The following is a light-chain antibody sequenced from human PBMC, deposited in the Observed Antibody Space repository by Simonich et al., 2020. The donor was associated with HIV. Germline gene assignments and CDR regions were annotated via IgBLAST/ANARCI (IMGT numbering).Light chain of an antibody. CDR2: EGS. CDR1: SSDVGSYNL. Sequence: QSALTQPASVSGSPGQSITISCTGTSSDVGSYNLVSWYQQHPGKAPQLIIYEGSKRPSGVSNRFSGSKSGNTASLTISGLQAEDEADYYCCSYAGSSTWMFGGGTKLTVL. V-gene: IGLV2-23*01. J-gene: IGLJ3*02. CDR3: CSYAGSSTWM.